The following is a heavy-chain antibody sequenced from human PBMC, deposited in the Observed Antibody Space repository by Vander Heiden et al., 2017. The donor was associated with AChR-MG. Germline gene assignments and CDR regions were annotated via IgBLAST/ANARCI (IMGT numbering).Heavy chain of an antibody. J-gene: IGHJ4*02. CDR2: INPNSGGT. CDR1: GYTFTGYY. V-gene: IGHV1-2*02. D-gene: IGHD6-19*01. Sequence: QVQLVQSGAEVKKPGASVKVSCKASGYTFTGYYMHWVRQAPGQGLEWMGWINPNSGGTNYAQKFQGRVTMTRDTSISTAYMELSRLRSDDTAVYYCARESYGGGDGTDSSGWYPGDYWGQGTLVTVSS. CDR3: ARESYGGGDGTDSSGWYPGDY.